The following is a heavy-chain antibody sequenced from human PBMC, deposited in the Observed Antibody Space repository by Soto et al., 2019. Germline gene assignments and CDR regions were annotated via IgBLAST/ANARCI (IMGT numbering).Heavy chain of an antibody. CDR1: GFTFSHHS. CDR2: INSDTGYT. V-gene: IGHV1-3*04. J-gene: IGHJ5*02. D-gene: IGHD3-10*01. Sequence: GASVKVSCKASGFTFSHHSIHWARQAPGQRLEWMGWINSDTGYTKYSQKFQARLTITWDSSAKTAYMELSSLQSEDTAVYYCVRGKEAGVWFDPWGQGTLVTVSS. CDR3: VRGKEAGVWFDP.